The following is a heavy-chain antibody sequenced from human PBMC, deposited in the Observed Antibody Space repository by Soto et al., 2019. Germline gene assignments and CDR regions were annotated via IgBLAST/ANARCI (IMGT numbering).Heavy chain of an antibody. D-gene: IGHD3-3*01. CDR2: ISYDGSNK. J-gene: IGHJ6*02. V-gene: IGHV3-30*18. Sequence: GGSLRLSCAASGFTFSSYGMHWVRQAPGKGLEWVAVISYDGSNKYYADSVKGRFTISRDNSKNTLYLQMNSLRAEDTAVYYCAKVRETYYDFWSGSTEYGMDVWGQGTTVTVSS. CDR3: AKVRETYYDFWSGSTEYGMDV. CDR1: GFTFSSYG.